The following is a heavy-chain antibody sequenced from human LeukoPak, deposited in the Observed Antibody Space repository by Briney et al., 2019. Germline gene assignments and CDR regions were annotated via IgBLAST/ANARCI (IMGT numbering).Heavy chain of an antibody. CDR1: GYTFTGYY. V-gene: IGHV1-2*02. D-gene: IGHD4-11*01. Sequence: ASVKVSCKASGYTFTGYYTHWVRQAPGQGLEWMGWINPNSGGTNYAQKFQGRVTMTRDTSISTAYMELSRLRSDDTAVYYCARPYYSNYYFDYWGQGTLVTVSS. CDR3: ARPYYSNYYFDY. J-gene: IGHJ4*02. CDR2: INPNSGGT.